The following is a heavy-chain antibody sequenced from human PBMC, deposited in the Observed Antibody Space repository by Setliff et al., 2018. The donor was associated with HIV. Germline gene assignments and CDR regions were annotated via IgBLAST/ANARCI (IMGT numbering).Heavy chain of an antibody. D-gene: IGHD2-21*02. V-gene: IGHV5-51*01. CDR2: IFPGDSKM. Sequence: PGESLKISCKGSGYSFTNYWIAWVRQKPGKGLEWMGIIFPGDSKMRYSPSFQGRVTLSADKSISTAYLQWSSLQTSDSGMYYCARGIAALTASFDSWGQGSLVTVSS. CDR3: ARGIAALTASFDS. CDR1: GYSFTNYW. J-gene: IGHJ4*02.